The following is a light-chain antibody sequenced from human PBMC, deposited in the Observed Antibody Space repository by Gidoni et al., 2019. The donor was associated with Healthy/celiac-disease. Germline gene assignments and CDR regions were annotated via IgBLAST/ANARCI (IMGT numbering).Light chain of an antibody. V-gene: IGLV1-47*01. CDR1: SSNIGRNY. CDR3: AAWDDSLSGWV. J-gene: IGLJ3*02. CDR2: RNN. Sequence: QSVLTQPPSASGTPGQGVHISCSGSSSNIGRNYGYWYQQLPGTAPKLLIDRNNQRPSGVPDRFSGSKSGTSASLAISGLRSEDEADYYCAAWDDSLSGWVFGGGTKLTVL.